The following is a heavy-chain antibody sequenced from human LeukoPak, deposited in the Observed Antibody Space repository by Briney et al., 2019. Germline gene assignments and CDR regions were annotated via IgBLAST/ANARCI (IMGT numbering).Heavy chain of an antibody. D-gene: IGHD6-13*01. V-gene: IGHV3-23*01. J-gene: IGHJ4*02. CDR1: GFTFSSYA. Sequence: GGSLRLSCAASGFTFSSYAMSWVRQAPGKGLEWVSTINTIGDSTYYADSVKGRFTISRDSSKNTLYLQMNSLRVEDTAVYYCAKVVAATGTGHWGQGTLVTVSS. CDR2: INTIGDST. CDR3: AKVVAATGTGH.